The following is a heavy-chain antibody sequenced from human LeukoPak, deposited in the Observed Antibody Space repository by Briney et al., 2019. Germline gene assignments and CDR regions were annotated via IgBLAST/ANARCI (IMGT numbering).Heavy chain of an antibody. Sequence: GGSLRLSCAASGFTFSSYGMHWVRQAPGKGLERVAVIWYDGSNKYYADSVKGRFTISRDNSKNTLYLQMNSLRAEDTAVYYCARYASNYYYMDVWGKGTTVTVSS. CDR1: GFTFSSYG. V-gene: IGHV3-33*01. CDR3: ARYASNYYYMDV. CDR2: IWYDGSNK. D-gene: IGHD2-2*01. J-gene: IGHJ6*03.